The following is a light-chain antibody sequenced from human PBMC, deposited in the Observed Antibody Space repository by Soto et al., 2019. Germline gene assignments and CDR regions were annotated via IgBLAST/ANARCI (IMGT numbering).Light chain of an antibody. V-gene: IGLV2-11*01. Sequence: QSSLTQPRSGSGSPGQSVTISCTGTSSDVGGYNYVSWYQQHPGKAPKLMIYDVSKRPSGVTDRFSGSKSGNTASLTISGLQAEDEADYYCCSYAGSYPFVFGTGTKLTVL. J-gene: IGLJ1*01. CDR2: DVS. CDR3: CSYAGSYPFV. CDR1: SSDVGGYNY.